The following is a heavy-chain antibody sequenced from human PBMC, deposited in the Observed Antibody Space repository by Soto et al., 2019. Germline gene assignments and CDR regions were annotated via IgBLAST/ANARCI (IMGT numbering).Heavy chain of an antibody. Sequence: QVQLVQSGAEVKKPGASVKVSCKASGYTFTSYGISWVLQAPGQGLEWMGWISANNGNTNYAQKLQGRVTMTTDTSTSTAYMELRSLRSDDTAVYYCASGKVYYDFWSGFYYYYMDVWGKGTTVTVSS. D-gene: IGHD3-3*01. CDR2: ISANNGNT. J-gene: IGHJ6*03. CDR1: GYTFTSYG. CDR3: ASGKVYYDFWSGFYYYYMDV. V-gene: IGHV1-18*01.